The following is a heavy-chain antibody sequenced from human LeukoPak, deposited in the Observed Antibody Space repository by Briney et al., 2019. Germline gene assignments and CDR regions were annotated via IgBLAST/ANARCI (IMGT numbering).Heavy chain of an antibody. Sequence: PSETLSLTCAVYGGSFSGYYWSWIRQPPGKGLEWIGEINHSGSTNYNPSLKSRVTISVDTSKNQFSLKLSSVTAADTAVYYCARDIMVRGVIKRSGMDVWGKGTTVTVSP. V-gene: IGHV4-34*01. J-gene: IGHJ6*04. CDR1: GGSFSGYY. D-gene: IGHD3-10*01. CDR2: INHSGST. CDR3: ARDIMVRGVIKRSGMDV.